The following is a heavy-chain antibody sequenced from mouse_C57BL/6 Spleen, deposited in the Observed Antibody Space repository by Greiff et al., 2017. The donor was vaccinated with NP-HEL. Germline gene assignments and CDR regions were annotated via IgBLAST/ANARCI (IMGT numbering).Heavy chain of an antibody. CDR3: ARWWERYFDD. J-gene: IGHJ2*01. V-gene: IGHV1-50*01. CDR2: IDPSDSYT. D-gene: IGHD1-1*02. CDR1: GYTFTSYW. Sequence: QVQLQQPGAELVKPGASVKLSCKASGYTFTSYWMQWVKQRPGQGLEWIGEIDPSDSYTNYNQKFKGKATLTVDTSSSTAYMQLSSLTSEDSAVYYCARWWERYFDDWGQGTTLTVSS.